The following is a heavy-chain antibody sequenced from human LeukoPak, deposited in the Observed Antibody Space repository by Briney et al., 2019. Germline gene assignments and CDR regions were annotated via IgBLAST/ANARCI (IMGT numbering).Heavy chain of an antibody. D-gene: IGHD3-22*01. CDR2: ITNDGTST. CDR1: GFNFSDSF. J-gene: IGHJ4*02. Sequence: PGGSLRLSCAASGFNFSDSFMNWVRQAPGKGLEWVSRITNDGTSTTYADSVKGRFTISRDNAKDTLYLQMNSLRAEDTAVYYCARDGGGSSGYYWGLGYWGQGTLVTVSS. V-gene: IGHV3-74*01. CDR3: ARDGGGSSGYYWGLGY.